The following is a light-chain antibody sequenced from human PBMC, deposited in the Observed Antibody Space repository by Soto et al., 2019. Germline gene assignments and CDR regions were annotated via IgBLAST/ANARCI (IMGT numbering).Light chain of an antibody. Sequence: SVGDIVTITCRASQSISVWLAWYQQKAGKAPNLLIYKASRLESGVPSRFSGSGSGTEFTLTISSLQPDDFATYYCQQINTYPHFGQGTRLEIK. CDR2: KAS. CDR1: QSISVW. CDR3: QQINTYPH. V-gene: IGKV1-5*03. J-gene: IGKJ5*01.